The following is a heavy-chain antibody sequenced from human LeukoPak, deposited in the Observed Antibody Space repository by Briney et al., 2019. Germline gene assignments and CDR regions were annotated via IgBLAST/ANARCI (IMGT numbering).Heavy chain of an antibody. CDR2: INPTGTGT. J-gene: IGHJ4*02. V-gene: IGHV1-46*01. CDR3: AREESGCYFDY. CDR1: GYTFSNYY. Sequence: ASVKVSCKASGYTFSNYYMHWVRQAPGQGLEWMGLINPTGTGTNYAQKFRGRVTLTRHTSTTTVYMELSSLRSEDSAVYYCAREESGCYFDYWGQGTLVTVSS. D-gene: IGHD3-9*01.